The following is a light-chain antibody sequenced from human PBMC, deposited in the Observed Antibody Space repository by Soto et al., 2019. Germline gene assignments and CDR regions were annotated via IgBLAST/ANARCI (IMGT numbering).Light chain of an antibody. V-gene: IGLV2-14*01. Sequence: QSALTQPASVSGSPGQSITISCTGTNSDIGAYNYVSWYQQHPGKAPKLIIYEVNHRPSGVSSRFSGSKSGNTASLTISGLQAEDEAHYYCTSYTSSTTLEIGGGTKLTVL. CDR3: TSYTSSTTLE. CDR2: EVN. CDR1: NSDIGAYNY. J-gene: IGLJ2*01.